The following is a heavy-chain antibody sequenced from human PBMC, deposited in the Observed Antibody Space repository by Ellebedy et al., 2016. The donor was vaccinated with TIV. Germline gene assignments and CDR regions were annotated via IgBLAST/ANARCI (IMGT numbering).Heavy chain of an antibody. J-gene: IGHJ4*02. D-gene: IGHD6-19*01. CDR3: AYIAVAGPFDY. CDR1: GGSISSYY. CDR2: IYTSGST. Sequence: MPSETLSLTCTVSGGSISSYYWSRIRQPAGKGLEWIGRIYTSGSTNYNPSLKSRVTMSVDTSKNQFSLKLSSVTAADTAVYYCAYIAVAGPFDYWGQGTLVTVSS. V-gene: IGHV4-4*07.